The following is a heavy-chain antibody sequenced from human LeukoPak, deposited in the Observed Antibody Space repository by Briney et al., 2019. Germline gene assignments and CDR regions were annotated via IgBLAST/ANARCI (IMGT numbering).Heavy chain of an antibody. D-gene: IGHD3-10*01. V-gene: IGHV3-23*01. CDR3: AREGRGFGELYY. Sequence: PGGSLRLSCAASGFTFSSYAMSWVRQAPGKGLEWVSAISGSGGNTYFADSVKGRFTISRDNSKNTLYLQMNSLRPEDTAVYYCAREGRGFGELYYWGQGTLVTVSS. CDR2: ISGSGGNT. CDR1: GFTFSSYA. J-gene: IGHJ4*02.